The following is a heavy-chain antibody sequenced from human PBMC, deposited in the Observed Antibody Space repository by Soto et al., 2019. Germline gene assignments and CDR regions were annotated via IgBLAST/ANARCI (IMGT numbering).Heavy chain of an antibody. J-gene: IGHJ4*02. CDR3: ARNGVAGMDF. D-gene: IGHD3-3*01. CDR1: GDSFTSYA. CDR2: IIPMFGTP. V-gene: IGHV1-69*06. Sequence: QVQLVQSGAEVKKPGSSVKVSCKASGDSFTSYAISWVRQAPGQGLEWMGGIIPMFGTPNYAQKFQGRLTITADKYTSTAYMELSGLRSEDTAVYYCARNGVAGMDFWGQGTLVTVSS.